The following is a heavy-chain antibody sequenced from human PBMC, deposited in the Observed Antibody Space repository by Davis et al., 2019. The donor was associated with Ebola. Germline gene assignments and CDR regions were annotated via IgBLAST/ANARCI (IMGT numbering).Heavy chain of an antibody. D-gene: IGHD5-12*01. CDR3: ARETTMLYGMDV. V-gene: IGHV3-23*01. J-gene: IGHJ6*02. CDR1: VITFSSYA. Sequence: PGGSLRLSCTDSVITFSSYAMTWVRQAPGKGLEWVSAISGSGGSTYYADSVKGRFTVSRDNSKKTMYLQMNSLRAEDTAVYYCARETTMLYGMDVWGQGTTVTVSS. CDR2: ISGSGGST.